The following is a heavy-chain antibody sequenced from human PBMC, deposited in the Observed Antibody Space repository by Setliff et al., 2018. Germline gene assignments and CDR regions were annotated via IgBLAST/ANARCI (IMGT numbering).Heavy chain of an antibody. CDR2: INSDGSTT. CDR3: ARAHSSTLSVHDY. CDR1: GFTFVNYW. Sequence: GGSLRLSCAASGFTFVNYWMHWVRQAPGKGLVWVSRINSDGSTTNYADSVKGRFTISRDNAKNTLYLQMNSLRAEDTAVYYCARAHSSTLSVHDYWGQGTLVTVSS. D-gene: IGHD2-2*01. J-gene: IGHJ4*02. V-gene: IGHV3-74*01.